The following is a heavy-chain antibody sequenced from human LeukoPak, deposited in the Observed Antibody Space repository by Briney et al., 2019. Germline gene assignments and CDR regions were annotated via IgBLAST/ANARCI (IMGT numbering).Heavy chain of an antibody. CDR3: APSTTGSEGFDY. Sequence: ASVKVSCKASGYTFTYYYIHWVRQAPGQGREWMGCIKHNSGGTNYAPKFQGRVTMNRDTSISTAYMELSRLRSDDTAVYYCAPSTTGSEGFDYWGQGTLVTVSS. CDR1: GYTFTYYY. CDR2: IKHNSGGT. V-gene: IGHV1-2*02. J-gene: IGHJ4*02. D-gene: IGHD4-17*01.